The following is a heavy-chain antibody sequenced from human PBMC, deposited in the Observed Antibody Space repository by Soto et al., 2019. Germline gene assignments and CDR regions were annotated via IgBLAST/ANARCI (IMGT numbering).Heavy chain of an antibody. CDR1: GYTFTSYG. V-gene: IGHV1-18*04. D-gene: IGHD3-22*01. Sequence: QVQLVQSGAEVKKPGASVKVSCKASGYTFTSYGISWVRQAPGQGLEWMGWISAYNGNTNYAQKLQGRVTMTTDTSTSTAYMELRSLRADDTAVYYCARVPPDYYDSSGYYSGGIIVYFDYWGQGTLVTVSS. J-gene: IGHJ4*02. CDR2: ISAYNGNT. CDR3: ARVPPDYYDSSGYYSGGIIVYFDY.